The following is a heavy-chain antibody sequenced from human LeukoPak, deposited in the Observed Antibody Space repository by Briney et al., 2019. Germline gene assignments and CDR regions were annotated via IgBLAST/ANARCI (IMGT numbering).Heavy chain of an antibody. CDR1: GYSISSGYY. D-gene: IGHD6-13*01. V-gene: IGHV4-38-2*02. CDR3: ARDMYSSSWYSYFDY. Sequence: PSETLSLTCTVSGYSISSGYYWSWIRQPPGKGLEWIGYIYHSGSTYYNPSLKSRVTISVDRSKNQFSLKLSSVTAADTAVYYCARDMYSSSWYSYFDYWGQGTLVTVSS. J-gene: IGHJ4*02. CDR2: IYHSGST.